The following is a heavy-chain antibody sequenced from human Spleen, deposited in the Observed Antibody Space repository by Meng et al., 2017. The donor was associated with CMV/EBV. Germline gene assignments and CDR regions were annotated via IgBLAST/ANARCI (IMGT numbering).Heavy chain of an antibody. CDR2: IYWDDDK. CDR1: GFSLTTSGVG. D-gene: IGHD6-19*01. Sequence: QITLKESGPPPVRPTQTLTLTCTFSGFSLTTSGVGVGWIRQPPGKALEWLALIYWDDDKRYSPSLKSRLTITKDTSKNQVVLTMTNMDPVDTATYYCARRPSGFDIWGQGTMVTVSS. CDR3: ARRPSGFDI. J-gene: IGHJ3*02. V-gene: IGHV2-5*02.